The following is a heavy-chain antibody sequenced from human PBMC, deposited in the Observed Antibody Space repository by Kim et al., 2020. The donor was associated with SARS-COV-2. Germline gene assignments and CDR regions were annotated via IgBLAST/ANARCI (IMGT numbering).Heavy chain of an antibody. CDR2: IKEDGSEI. V-gene: IGHV3-7*01. J-gene: IGHJ4*02. Sequence: GGSLRLSCAASGFTFTGFWMSWVRQAPGMGLEWVASIKEDGSEIYYVDPVKGRFTISRDNAKSSLFLQMNSLRAEDTAVYYCARGGYELFGDWGQGTLVTVSS. D-gene: IGHD5-12*01. CDR3: ARGGYELFGD. CDR1: GFTFTGFW.